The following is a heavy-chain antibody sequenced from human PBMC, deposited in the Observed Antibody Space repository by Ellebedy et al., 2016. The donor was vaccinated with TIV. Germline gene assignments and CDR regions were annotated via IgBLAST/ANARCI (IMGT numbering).Heavy chain of an antibody. V-gene: IGHV3-13*01. Sequence: GESLKISCAASGFTFSSYDMHWVRQGTGEGLEWVSGIGNAGDTYYPGSVKGRFTISRENAKNSLYLQMNSLRAEDTAVYYCARSRAFDIWGQGTMVTVSS. CDR3: ARSRAFDI. J-gene: IGHJ3*02. CDR1: GFTFSSYD. CDR2: IGNAGDT.